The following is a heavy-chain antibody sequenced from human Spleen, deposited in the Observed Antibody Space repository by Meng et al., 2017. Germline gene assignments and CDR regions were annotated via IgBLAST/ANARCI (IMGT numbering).Heavy chain of an antibody. CDR2: INPNSGDT. CDR3: ATYTSKTCFDP. J-gene: IGHJ5*02. CDR1: GYTFTAYF. V-gene: IGHV1-2*06. Sequence: GPGGKHTWASVKVSCKASGYTFTAYFMHWVRQAPGQGLEWMGRINPNSGDTNYAQKFQGRVTMTRDTSISTAYMELSRLRSDDTAVYYCATYTSKTCFDPWGQGTLVTVSS.